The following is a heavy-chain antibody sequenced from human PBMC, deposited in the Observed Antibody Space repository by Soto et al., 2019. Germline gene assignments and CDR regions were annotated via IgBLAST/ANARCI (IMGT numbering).Heavy chain of an antibody. CDR3: ARNAIFGVVTGLDY. V-gene: IGHV4-61*01. D-gene: IGHD3-3*01. CDR2: MSITGST. Sequence: QVQLQESGPGLVRPSETLSLTCTVSGASISSMSHYWSWIRQSPGKGLEWIGYMSITGSTNYNPSLKSRMSISLDTSKNQFSLKLSSVTAADTGVYYCARNAIFGVVTGLDYWGQGSLVTLSP. CDR1: GASISSMSHY. J-gene: IGHJ4*02.